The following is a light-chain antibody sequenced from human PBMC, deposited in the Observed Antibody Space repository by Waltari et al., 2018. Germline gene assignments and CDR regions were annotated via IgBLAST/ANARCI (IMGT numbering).Light chain of an antibody. V-gene: IGKV3-20*01. CDR2: GAS. CDR1: QSVSRT. Sequence: ELVLTQSPGTLSLSPGERATLSCRASQSVSRTLAWYQQKPGQAPKLLFYGASIRATGIPDRFTGSGSGTDFSLTISSLEPEDFAIYFCQHYVRLPATFGQGTKVEIK. CDR3: QHYVRLPAT. J-gene: IGKJ1*01.